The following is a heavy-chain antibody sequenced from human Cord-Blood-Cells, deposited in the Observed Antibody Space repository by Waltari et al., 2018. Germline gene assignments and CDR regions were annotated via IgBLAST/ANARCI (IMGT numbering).Heavy chain of an antibody. CDR2: INHSGST. CDR3: ARPTVPAATAYFDL. J-gene: IGHJ2*01. V-gene: IGHV4-34*01. Sequence: QVQLQQWGAGLLKPSETLSLTCAVYGGSFSGYYWSWIRQPPVKGLEWIGEINHSGSTNYNPSLKSRVTISVDTSKNQFSLKLSSVTAADTAVYYCARPTVPAATAYFDLWGRGTLVTVSS. D-gene: IGHD2-2*01. CDR1: GGSFSGYY.